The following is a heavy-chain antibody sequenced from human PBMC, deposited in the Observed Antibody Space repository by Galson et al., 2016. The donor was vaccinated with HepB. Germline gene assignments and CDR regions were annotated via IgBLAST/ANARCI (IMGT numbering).Heavy chain of an antibody. CDR1: GFTFGRYA. CDR2: IWYDGSNK. CDR3: AREGGYCTSTSCEGHMDV. Sequence: SLRLSCAASGFTFGRYAMHWVRQAPGKGLEWVAVIWYDGSNKYYADSVKGRFTISRDNSKNTLYLQMNSLRAEDTAVYYCAREGGYCTSTSCEGHMDVWGKGTTVTVSS. V-gene: IGHV3-33*01. D-gene: IGHD2-2*01. J-gene: IGHJ6*03.